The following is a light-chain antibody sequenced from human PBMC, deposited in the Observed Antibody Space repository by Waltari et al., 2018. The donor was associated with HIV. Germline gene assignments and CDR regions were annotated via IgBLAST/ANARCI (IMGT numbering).Light chain of an antibody. J-gene: IGLJ3*02. CDR2: EVS. V-gene: IGLV2-23*02. Sequence: QSALTQPASVSGSPGQSITISCPGTSSDIGSYNLVSWYQQHPGKAPKLMIYEVSKRPSGVSNRFSGSKSGNTASLTISGVQAEDEADYYCCSYAGSSTLVFGGGTKLTVL. CDR3: CSYAGSSTLV. CDR1: SSDIGSYNL.